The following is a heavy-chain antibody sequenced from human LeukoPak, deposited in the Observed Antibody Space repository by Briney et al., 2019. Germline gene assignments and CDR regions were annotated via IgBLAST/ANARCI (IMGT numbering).Heavy chain of an antibody. CDR1: GFTFNNYW. J-gene: IGHJ4*02. CDR3: ARSGGDY. Sequence: AGGSLRLSCAASGFTFNNYWMHWVRQAPGKGLVWVSRMNGDGSSTNYADSVKGRFTISRDNAKNTLYLQMNSLRAEDTALYYCARSGGDYWGQGTLVTVSS. D-gene: IGHD2-21*01. V-gene: IGHV3-74*01. CDR2: MNGDGSST.